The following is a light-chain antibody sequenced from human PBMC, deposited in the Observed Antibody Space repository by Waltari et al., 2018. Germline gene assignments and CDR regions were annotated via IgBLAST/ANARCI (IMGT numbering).Light chain of an antibody. CDR3: CSYVGSSSWV. J-gene: IGLJ3*02. Sequence: SALTQPASVSGSPGPSITISCTGTSSYVGWYNLVPWYQQYPGKAPKLMIYEGSKRPSGVSNRFSGSKSANRASLTISGLQAEDEADYYCCSYVGSSSWVFGGGTKLTVL. CDR2: EGS. V-gene: IGLV2-23*01. CDR1: SSYVGWYNL.